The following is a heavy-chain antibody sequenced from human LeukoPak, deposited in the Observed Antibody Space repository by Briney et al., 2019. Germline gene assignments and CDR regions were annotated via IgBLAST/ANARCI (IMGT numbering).Heavy chain of an antibody. CDR1: GFTFSSYS. CDR2: ITSSSSYI. CDR3: ARGPSGYYYDSSGHFDY. D-gene: IGHD3-22*01. V-gene: IGHV3-21*01. J-gene: IGHJ4*02. Sequence: GGSLRLSCAASGFTFSSYSMNWVRQAPGKGLEWVSSITSSSSYIYYADSVKGRFTISRDNAKNSLYLQMNSLGAEDTAVYYCARGPSGYYYDSSGHFDYWGQGTLVTVSS.